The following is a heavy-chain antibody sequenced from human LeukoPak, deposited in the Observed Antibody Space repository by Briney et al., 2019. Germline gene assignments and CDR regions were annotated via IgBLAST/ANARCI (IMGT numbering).Heavy chain of an antibody. J-gene: IGHJ4*02. CDR2: IYSGGST. CDR3: ARDQGYSSGPGY. CDR1: GFTVSSNY. V-gene: IGHV3-66*01. Sequence: GGSLRLSCAASGFTVSSNYMSWVRQAPGKGLEGVSVIYSGGSTYYADSVKGRFTISRDNSKNTLYLQMNSLRAEDTAVYYCARDQGYSSGPGYWGQGTLVTVSS. D-gene: IGHD6-19*01.